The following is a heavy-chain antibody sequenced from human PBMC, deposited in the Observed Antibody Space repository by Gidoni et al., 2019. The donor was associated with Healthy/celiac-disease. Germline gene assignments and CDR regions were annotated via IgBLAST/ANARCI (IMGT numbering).Heavy chain of an antibody. Sequence: EVQLLESGGGLVQPGGSLRLSCAASGFTFSSYAMSWVRQAPGKGLEWVSAISGSGGSTYYADSVKGRFTISRDNSKNTLYLQMNSLRAEDTAVYYCAKDSAIFGVAPLYYYGMDVWGQGTTVTVSS. J-gene: IGHJ6*02. CDR1: GFTFSSYA. D-gene: IGHD3-3*01. V-gene: IGHV3-23*01. CDR3: AKDSAIFGVAPLYYYGMDV. CDR2: ISGSGGST.